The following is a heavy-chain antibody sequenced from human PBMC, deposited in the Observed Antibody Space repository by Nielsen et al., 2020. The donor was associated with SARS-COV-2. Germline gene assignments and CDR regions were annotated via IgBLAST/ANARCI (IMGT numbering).Heavy chain of an antibody. CDR3: ARLWVTGTGWDY. J-gene: IGHJ4*02. CDR2: IYPGDSDT. CDR1: GYSFTRYW. D-gene: IGHD1-20*01. Sequence: GESLKISCKGSGYSFTRYWNGWVRQMPGKGLEWMGIIYPGDSDTRNSPSFQGQVPISADKSISTAYLQWCSLKASDTAMYYCARLWVTGTGWDYWGQGTLVTVSS. V-gene: IGHV5-51*01.